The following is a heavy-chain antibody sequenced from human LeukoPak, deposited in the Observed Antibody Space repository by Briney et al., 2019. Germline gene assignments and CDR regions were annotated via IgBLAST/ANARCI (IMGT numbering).Heavy chain of an antibody. CDR3: ARAPYYRDYLNWFDP. CDR1: SYSINSGYY. D-gene: IGHD4-17*01. J-gene: IGHJ5*02. V-gene: IGHV4-38-2*02. Sequence: SETLSLTCTVSSYSINSGYYWGWIRQPPGKGLEWIGSIYYSGSTYYNPSLKSRVTISVDTSKNQFSLKLSSVTAADTAVYYCARAPYYRDYLNWFDPWGQGTLVTVSS. CDR2: IYYSGST.